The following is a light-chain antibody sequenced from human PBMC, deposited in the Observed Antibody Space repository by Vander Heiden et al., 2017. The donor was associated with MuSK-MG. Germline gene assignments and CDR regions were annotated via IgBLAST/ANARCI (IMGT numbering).Light chain of an antibody. CDR2: STA. V-gene: IGKV1-5*03. CDR3: QQESVHPWT. CDR1: PTIRSW. J-gene: IGKJ1*01. Sequence: IQMTQYPSTLSASVGDRVTIYCRASPTIRSWLAWYPQKPGRAPKLLIYSTATLESGVPSRFSASGCGTELSLSISSLQPDEFATDVCQQESVHPWTFRHGT.